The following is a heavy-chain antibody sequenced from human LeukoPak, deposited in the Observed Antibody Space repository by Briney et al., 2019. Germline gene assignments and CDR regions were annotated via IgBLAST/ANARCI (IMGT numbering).Heavy chain of an antibody. J-gene: IGHJ4*02. D-gene: IGHD3-3*01. V-gene: IGHV1-8*01. Sequence: ASVKVSCKASGYTFTSHDINWVRQATGQGLEWMGWMNPNSGNTGYAEKFQGRVTFTRNTSISTAYMELSSLRSEDTAVYYCARRHYYDFWTGRENSFDYWGQGTQVTVSS. CDR1: GYTFTSHD. CDR3: ARRHYYDFWTGRENSFDY. CDR2: MNPNSGNT.